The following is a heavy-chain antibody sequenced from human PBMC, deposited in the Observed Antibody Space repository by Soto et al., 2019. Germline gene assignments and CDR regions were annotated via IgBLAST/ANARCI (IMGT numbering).Heavy chain of an antibody. Sequence: ASVKVSCKAPGYTFTGYYMPWVRQAPGQGLERMGWINPNIGGTNYAQKFQGRVTMTRDTSISTAYMERSRLRSDDTAVNYCSRERRRPRPLRPHYYYGMDVWGPGTTVTVSS. J-gene: IGHJ6*02. V-gene: IGHV1-2*02. CDR2: INPNIGGT. D-gene: IGHD6-25*01. CDR1: GYTFTGYY. CDR3: SRERRRPRPLRPHYYYGMDV.